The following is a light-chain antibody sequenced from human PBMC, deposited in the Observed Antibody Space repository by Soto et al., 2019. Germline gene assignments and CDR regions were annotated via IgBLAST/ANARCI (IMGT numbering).Light chain of an antibody. CDR2: DAS. Sequence: EIVLTQSPATLSLSPGERATLSCRASQSVSSYLASYQQKPGQAPRLLIYDASNRATGIPARFSGSGSGTDFTLTIISLEPEDFAVYYCQQRSNWPPYTFGQGTKLEIK. V-gene: IGKV3-11*01. CDR3: QQRSNWPPYT. CDR1: QSVSSY. J-gene: IGKJ2*01.